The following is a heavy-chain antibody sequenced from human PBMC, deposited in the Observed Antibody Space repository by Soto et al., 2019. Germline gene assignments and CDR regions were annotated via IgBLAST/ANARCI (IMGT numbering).Heavy chain of an antibody. CDR2: TYYRSKWYN. Sequence: SQTLSLTCAISGDSVSSNSAAWNWIRQSPSRGLEWLGRTYYRSKWYNDYAVSVKSRITINPDTSKNQFSLQLNSVTPEDTAVYYCARAKGVGYCSGGSCYSTDYYYYGMDVWGQGTTVTVSS. V-gene: IGHV6-1*01. J-gene: IGHJ6*02. D-gene: IGHD2-15*01. CDR3: ARAKGVGYCSGGSCYSTDYYYYGMDV. CDR1: GDSVSSNSAA.